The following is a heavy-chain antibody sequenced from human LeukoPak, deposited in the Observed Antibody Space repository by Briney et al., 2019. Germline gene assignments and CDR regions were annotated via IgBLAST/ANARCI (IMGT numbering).Heavy chain of an antibody. J-gene: IGHJ4*02. D-gene: IGHD3-22*01. CDR3: ARGPRLGYDSSGYLGY. CDR2: ISAYNGNT. CDR1: GYTFTSYG. V-gene: IGHV1-18*01. Sequence: ASVKVSCKASGYTFTSYGISWVRQAPGQGLEWMGWISAYNGNTNYAQKLQGRVTMTTDTSTSTAYMELRSLRSEDTAVYYCARGPRLGYDSSGYLGYWGQGTLVTVSS.